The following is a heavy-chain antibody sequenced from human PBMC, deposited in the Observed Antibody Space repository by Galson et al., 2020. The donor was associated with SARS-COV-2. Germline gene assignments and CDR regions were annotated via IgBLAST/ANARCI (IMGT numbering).Heavy chain of an antibody. J-gene: IGHJ4*02. D-gene: IGHD6-19*01. V-gene: IGHV3-23*01. CDR1: GFRFGSYP. CDR3: AKAAVAGVFDS. CDR2: ISPSGGRP. Sequence: GGSLRLSCAASGFRFGSYPMAWVRQAPGRGLEWVSSISPSGGRPDYSDSVKGRFTISRDNSKNTLSLQMDSLRPEDTAVYYCAKAAVAGVFDSWGRGTLVTVSS.